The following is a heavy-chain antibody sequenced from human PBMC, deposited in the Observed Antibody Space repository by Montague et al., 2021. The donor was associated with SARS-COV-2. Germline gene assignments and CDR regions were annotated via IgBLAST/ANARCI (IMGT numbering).Heavy chain of an antibody. CDR1: GFSLSTSGMC. CDR2: XDWDDDK. D-gene: IGHD3-9*01. Sequence: PALVKPTQTLTLTCTFSGFSLSTSGMCVSWIRQPPGKALEWLALXDWDDDKYYGTSLKTRLTISKDNSKNQVVLTMTNMDPVDTATYYCARIRDYDILTGSYSGFDYWGQGTLVTVSS. J-gene: IGHJ4*02. CDR3: ARIRDYDILTGSYSGFDY. V-gene: IGHV2-70*01.